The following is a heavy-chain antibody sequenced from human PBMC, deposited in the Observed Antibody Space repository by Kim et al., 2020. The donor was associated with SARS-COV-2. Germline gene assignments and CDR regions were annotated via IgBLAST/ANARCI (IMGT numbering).Heavy chain of an antibody. Sequence: YPESVRGRCTMSGDQADSSLFLHMDSLRAEDTAVYYCARGTWTGTTSVFDFWGQGTLVTVSS. CDR3: ARGTWTGTTSVFDF. V-gene: IGHV3-7*01. J-gene: IGHJ4*02. D-gene: IGHD1-7*01.